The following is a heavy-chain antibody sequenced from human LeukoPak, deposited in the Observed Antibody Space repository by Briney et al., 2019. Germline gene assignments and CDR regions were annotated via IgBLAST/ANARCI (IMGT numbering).Heavy chain of an antibody. CDR3: ARGYSGYDY. Sequence: ASVKVSCKASGYTFTGYYMHWVRQAPGQGLEWMGWINPNSGGTNYAQKFQGRVTITADESTSTAYMELSSLRSEDMAVYYCARGYSGYDYWGQGTLVTVSS. J-gene: IGHJ4*02. CDR2: INPNSGGT. V-gene: IGHV1-2*02. CDR1: GYTFTGYY. D-gene: IGHD5-12*01.